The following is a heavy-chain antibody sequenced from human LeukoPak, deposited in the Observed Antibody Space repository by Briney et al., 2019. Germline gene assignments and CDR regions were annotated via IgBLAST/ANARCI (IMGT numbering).Heavy chain of an antibody. V-gene: IGHV4-4*07. J-gene: IGHJ6*03. Sequence: SETLSLTCIVSGGSISSYYWSWIRQPAGKGLEWIGRIYTSGSTNYNPSLKSRVTMSVDSSKNQFSLKLSSVTAADTAVYYCARDVRGYCSSTSCPYYYYYYMDVWGKGTTVSVSS. CDR1: GGSISSYY. CDR3: ARDVRGYCSSTSCPYYYYYYMDV. D-gene: IGHD2-2*01. CDR2: IYTSGST.